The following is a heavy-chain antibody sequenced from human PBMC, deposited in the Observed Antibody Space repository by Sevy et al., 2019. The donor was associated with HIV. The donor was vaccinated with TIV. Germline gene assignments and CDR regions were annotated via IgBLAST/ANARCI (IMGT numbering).Heavy chain of an antibody. V-gene: IGHV3-11*01. CDR3: ARSTLRITIFGVVIKAFDI. CDR1: GFTFSDYY. Sequence: GGSLRLSCAASGFTFSDYYMSWIRQAPGKGLEWVSYISSSGSTIYYADSVKGRFTISRDNAKNSLYLQMNSLRAEDTAVYYCARSTLRITIFGVVIKAFDIWGQGTMVTVSS. J-gene: IGHJ3*02. CDR2: ISSSGSTI. D-gene: IGHD3-3*01.